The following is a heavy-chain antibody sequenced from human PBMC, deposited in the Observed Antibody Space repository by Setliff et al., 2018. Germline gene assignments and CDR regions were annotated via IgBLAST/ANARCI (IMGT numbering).Heavy chain of an antibody. CDR3: ARGSTGAYDP. D-gene: IGHD7-27*01. J-gene: IGHJ5*02. CDR1: GASISSHC. Sequence: SETLSLTCTVSGASISSHCWSWIRAPGKGLQWIAYVHYNGETNYNPSLKSRVLISVDTSKNQLSLRVTSVTAADTAVYYCARGSTGAYDPWGQGTLVTVSS. V-gene: IGHV4-59*11. CDR2: VHYNGET.